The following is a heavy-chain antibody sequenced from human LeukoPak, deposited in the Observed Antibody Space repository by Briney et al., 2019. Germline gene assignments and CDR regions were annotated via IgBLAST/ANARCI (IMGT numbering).Heavy chain of an antibody. J-gene: IGHJ4*02. D-gene: IGHD1-26*01. Sequence: ASVKVSCKASGNTFTSYYMHWVRQAPGQGLEWMGIINPSGGSTSYAQKFRGRVTMTRDTSTSTVYMELSSLRSEDTAVYYCARGGIVGARGKNYFDYWGQGTLVTVSS. CDR2: INPSGGST. CDR1: GNTFTSYY. V-gene: IGHV1-46*01. CDR3: ARGGIVGARGKNYFDY.